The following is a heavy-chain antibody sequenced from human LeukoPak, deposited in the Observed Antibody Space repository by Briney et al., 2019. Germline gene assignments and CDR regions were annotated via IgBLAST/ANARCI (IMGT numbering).Heavy chain of an antibody. CDR2: IKGDESSI. Sequence: GGSLRLSCAASAFTFSSYWMHWVRQAPGKGLEWVSRIKGDESSINYADSVEGRFTISRDNAKNSLDLQMESLRAEDTAVYYCAKDTGSPADAITMEDNAFDIWGQGTMVTVSS. CDR3: AKDTGSPADAITMEDNAFDI. CDR1: AFTFSSYW. D-gene: IGHD3-3*01. J-gene: IGHJ3*02. V-gene: IGHV3-74*01.